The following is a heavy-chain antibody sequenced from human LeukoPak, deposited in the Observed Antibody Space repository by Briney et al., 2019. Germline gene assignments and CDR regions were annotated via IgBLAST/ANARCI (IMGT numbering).Heavy chain of an antibody. V-gene: IGHV3-7*03. CDR2: INEDGSEK. CDR1: GFIFSTYW. CDR3: ARETVATSIDP. J-gene: IGHJ5*02. D-gene: IGHD4-17*01. Sequence: PGGSLRLSCSASGFIFSTYWMSWVRQAPGKGLEWVASINEDGSEKYYVDSVKGRFTISRDNAKNSLYVEMNSLRGEDTAVYYCARETVATSIDPWGQGTLVTVSS.